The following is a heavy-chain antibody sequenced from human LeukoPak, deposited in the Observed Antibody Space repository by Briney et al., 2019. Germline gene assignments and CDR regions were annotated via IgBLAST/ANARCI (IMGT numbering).Heavy chain of an antibody. CDR2: IYYSGST. D-gene: IGHD1-7*01. Sequence: SETLSLTCTVSGGSVSSGSYYWSWIRQPPGKGLEWIGYIYYSGSTNYHPSLKSRVTISVDTSKNQFSLKLRSVTAADTAVYYCARVPGGGTAANWGQGTMVTVSS. J-gene: IGHJ3*01. V-gene: IGHV4-61*01. CDR1: GGSVSSGSYY. CDR3: ARVPGGGTAAN.